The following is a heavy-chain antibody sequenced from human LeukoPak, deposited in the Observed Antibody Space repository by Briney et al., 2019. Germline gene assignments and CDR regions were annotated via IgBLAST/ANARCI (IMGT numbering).Heavy chain of an antibody. CDR1: GFTFSSYA. D-gene: IGHD3-22*01. J-gene: IGHJ3*02. CDR2: ISGSGGST. Sequence: GGSLRLSCAASGFTFSSYAMSWVRQAPGKGLEWVSAISGSGGSTYYADSVKGRFTISRDNSKNTLYLQMNSLRAEDTAVYYCAKDYYDGSGYPPLDAFDIWGQGTMVTVSS. CDR3: AKDYYDGSGYPPLDAFDI. V-gene: IGHV3-23*01.